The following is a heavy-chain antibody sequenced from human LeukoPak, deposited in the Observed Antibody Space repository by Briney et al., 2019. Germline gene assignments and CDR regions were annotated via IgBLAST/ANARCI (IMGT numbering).Heavy chain of an antibody. CDR3: ARRAGAYSHPYDY. D-gene: IGHD4/OR15-4a*01. CDR2: IYSGSR. V-gene: IGHV3-53*01. J-gene: IGHJ4*02. CDR1: GFTVTSNS. Sequence: PGGSLRLSCTVSGFTVTSNSMSWVRQAPGKGLEWVSAIYSGSRHYSYSDKVRVTISKNNSKNPLYLQMNRLRAEDTGVYYRARRAGAYSHPYDYWGQGTLVTVSS.